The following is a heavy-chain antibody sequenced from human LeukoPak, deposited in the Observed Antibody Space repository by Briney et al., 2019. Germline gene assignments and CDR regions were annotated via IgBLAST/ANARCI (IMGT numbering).Heavy chain of an antibody. CDR3: ARGGGLDV. CDR2: IKSDGSIT. J-gene: IGHJ6*02. CDR1: GFTFSTFW. D-gene: IGHD3-16*01. Sequence: PGGSLRLSCAASGFTFSTFWMHWVRQAPGKGLVWVSGIKSDGSITTYADSVKGRFTISRDNAENTLYLQMNSLRAEDTAVYFCARGGGLDVWGQGATVTVSS. V-gene: IGHV3-74*03.